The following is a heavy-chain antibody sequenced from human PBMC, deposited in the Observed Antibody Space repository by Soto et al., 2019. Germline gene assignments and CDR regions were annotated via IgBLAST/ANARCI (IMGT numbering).Heavy chain of an antibody. Sequence: QVQLQESGPGLMKPSGTLSLTCAVSGGSISTNWWSWVRQPPGTGLEWIGEIYHSGATNYNPSLKNRVTMSVDKAQNHLSLNLNSVTAADTAVYYCARHIAVSGTRGFDFWGHGTLVTVSS. J-gene: IGHJ4*01. V-gene: IGHV4-4*02. CDR1: GGSISTNW. CDR3: ARHIAVSGTRGFDF. D-gene: IGHD6-19*01. CDR2: IYHSGAT.